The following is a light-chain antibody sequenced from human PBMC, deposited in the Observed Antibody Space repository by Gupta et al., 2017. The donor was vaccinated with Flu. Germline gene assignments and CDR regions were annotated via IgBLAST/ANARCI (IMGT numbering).Light chain of an antibody. Sequence: SYVLTQPPSVSVAPGQTAKLTCGGNNIGSKSVHWYQQKPGQAPVLVVADNSARPSGVPVRFSGSNSGNTATLTITKVDAGDEADCYCQVWNISSDHLWVFGGGTKLTVL. V-gene: IGLV3-21*02. CDR1: NIGSKS. CDR3: QVWNISSDHLWV. CDR2: DNS. J-gene: IGLJ3*02.